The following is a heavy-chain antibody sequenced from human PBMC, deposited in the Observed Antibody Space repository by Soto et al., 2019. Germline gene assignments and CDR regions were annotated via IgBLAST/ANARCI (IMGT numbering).Heavy chain of an antibody. CDR3: ARPSEYYYDPDDAFDI. V-gene: IGHV3-30-3*01. CDR2: ISYDGSNK. J-gene: IGHJ3*02. D-gene: IGHD3-22*01. CDR1: GFTISSYA. Sequence: QVQLVESGGGVVQPGRCLRLSCAASGFTISSYAMHGVRQAPGKGLEWVAVISYDGSNKYYADSVKGRFTISRDNSKNTLYLQMNSLRAEDTAVYYCARPSEYYYDPDDAFDIWGQGTMVTVSS.